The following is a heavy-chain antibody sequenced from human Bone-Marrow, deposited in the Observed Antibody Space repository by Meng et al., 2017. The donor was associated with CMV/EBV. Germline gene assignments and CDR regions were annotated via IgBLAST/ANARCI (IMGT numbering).Heavy chain of an antibody. D-gene: IGHD3-16*02. CDR3: ARKPLRLGELSPFDY. V-gene: IGHV3-30*04. Sequence: GESLKISCADSGFTFSSYAMSWVRQAPGKGLEWVAVISYDGSNKYYADSVKGRFTISRDNSKNTLYLQMNSLRAEDTAVYYCARKPLRLGELSPFDYWGQGTLVTVSS. CDR2: ISYDGSNK. J-gene: IGHJ4*02. CDR1: GFTFSSYA.